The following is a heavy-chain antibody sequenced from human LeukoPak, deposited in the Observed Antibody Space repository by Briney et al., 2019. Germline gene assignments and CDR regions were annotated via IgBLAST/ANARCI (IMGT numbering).Heavy chain of an antibody. J-gene: IGHJ4*02. CDR2: ITGTGENT. V-gene: IGHV3-23*01. CDR1: GFTFRSNS. Sequence: GGSLRLSCAASGFTFRSNSMSWVRQAPGKGLEWVSAITGTGENTYYADFVKGRFTISRDNSNNTLYLQMNSLRAEDTAVYYCAKIGGYFDYWGQGTLVTVSS. D-gene: IGHD3-10*01. CDR3: AKIGGYFDY.